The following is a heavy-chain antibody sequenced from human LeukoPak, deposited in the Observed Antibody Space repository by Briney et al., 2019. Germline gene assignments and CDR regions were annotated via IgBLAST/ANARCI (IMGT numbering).Heavy chain of an antibody. D-gene: IGHD2-15*01. Sequence: GGSLRLSCAVSGFTFSSYEMNWVSQAPGKGLEWVSYISSRGTTIYYVDSVKGRFTISRDNAKNSLYLQMNSLRAEDTALYYCARVRSGLHMDVWGQGTTVTVSS. V-gene: IGHV3-48*03. CDR2: ISSRGTTI. J-gene: IGHJ6*02. CDR3: ARVRSGLHMDV. CDR1: GFTFSSYE.